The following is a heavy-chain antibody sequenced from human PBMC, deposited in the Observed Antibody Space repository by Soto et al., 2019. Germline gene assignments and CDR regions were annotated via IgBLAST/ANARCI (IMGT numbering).Heavy chain of an antibody. Sequence: SETLSLTCTVSGGYISSSSYYWGWIRKPPGKGLEWIGSIYYSGSTYYSPSLKSRLTITKDTSKNQVVLTMTNMDPVDTATYYCAHLTGLSYYDFWSGYFAPYYYYYYMDVWGKGTTVTVSS. J-gene: IGHJ6*03. CDR3: AHLTGLSYYDFWSGYFAPYYYYYYMDV. V-gene: IGHV4-39*06. CDR2: IYYSGST. D-gene: IGHD3-3*01. CDR1: GGYISSSSYY.